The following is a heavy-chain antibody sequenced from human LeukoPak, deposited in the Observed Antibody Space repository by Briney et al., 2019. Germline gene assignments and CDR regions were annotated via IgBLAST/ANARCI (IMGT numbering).Heavy chain of an antibody. V-gene: IGHV3-74*01. D-gene: IGHD6-13*01. Sequence: QPGGSLRLSCAASGFTFSSYWMHWVRQAPGKGLVWVSRINSDGSSTSYADSVKGRFTISRDNSKNTLYLQMNSLRAEDTAVYYCAREAGRGSSSWYYFDYWGQGTLVTVSS. CDR1: GFTFSSYW. CDR3: AREAGRGSSSWYYFDY. CDR2: INSDGSST. J-gene: IGHJ4*02.